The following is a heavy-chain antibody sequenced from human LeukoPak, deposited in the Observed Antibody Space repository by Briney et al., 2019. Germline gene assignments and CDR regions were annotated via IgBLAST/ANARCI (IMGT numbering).Heavy chain of an antibody. CDR2: INPNSGGT. D-gene: IGHD3-3*01. Sequence: GASVKVSCKASGYPFTGYYMHWVRQPPGQGLEWMGWINPNSGGTNYAQKFQGRVTMTRDTSISTAYMELSRLRSDDTAVYYCARVQVNYDFWSGYDYWGQGTLVTVSS. V-gene: IGHV1-2*02. J-gene: IGHJ4*02. CDR1: GYPFTGYY. CDR3: ARVQVNYDFWSGYDY.